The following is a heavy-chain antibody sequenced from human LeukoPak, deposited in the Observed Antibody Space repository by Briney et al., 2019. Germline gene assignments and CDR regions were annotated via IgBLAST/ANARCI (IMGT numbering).Heavy chain of an antibody. CDR2: INLSGYT. J-gene: IGHJ4*02. CDR1: GGSVNDYY. V-gene: IGHV4-34*01. CDR3: ARGVYIAAAQYGY. D-gene: IGHD6-13*01. Sequence: PSETLSLTCAVYGGSVNDYYWTWIRQPSGTGLEWIGEINLSGYTNYNPSLKGRVTISLDTSKNQFSLKLSSVTAADTAVYYCARGVYIAAAQYGYWGQGTLVTVSS.